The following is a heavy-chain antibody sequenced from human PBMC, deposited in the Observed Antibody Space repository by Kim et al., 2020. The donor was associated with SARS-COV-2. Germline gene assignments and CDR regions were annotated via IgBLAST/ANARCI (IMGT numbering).Heavy chain of an antibody. CDR1: GFTFGDYA. CDR3: TRVGAAAGTIGGLDY. CDR2: IRSKAYGGTT. J-gene: IGHJ4*02. V-gene: IGHV3-49*03. Sequence: GGSLRLSCTASGFTFGDYAMSWFRQAPGKGLEWVGFIRSKAYGGTTEYAASVKGRFTISRDDSKSIAYLQMNSLKTEDTAVYYCTRVGAAAGTIGGLDYWGQGTLVTVSS. D-gene: IGHD6-13*01.